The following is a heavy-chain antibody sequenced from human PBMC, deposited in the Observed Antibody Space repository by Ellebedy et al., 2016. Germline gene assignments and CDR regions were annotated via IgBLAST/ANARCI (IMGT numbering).Heavy chain of an antibody. CDR3: ARVKRVLLWFGDAFDI. V-gene: IGHV3-7*01. CDR1: RFTFSNYW. Sequence: GGSLRLSCAASRFTFSNYWMSWVRQAPGKGLEWVANIKQDGSEKYYVDSVKGRFTISRDNAKNSLYLQMNSLRAEDTAVYYCARVKRVLLWFGDAFDIWGQGTMVTVSS. CDR2: IKQDGSEK. D-gene: IGHD3-10*01. J-gene: IGHJ3*02.